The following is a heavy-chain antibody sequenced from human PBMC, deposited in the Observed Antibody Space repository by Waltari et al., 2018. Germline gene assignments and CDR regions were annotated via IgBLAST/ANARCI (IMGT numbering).Heavy chain of an antibody. Sequence: QVQLQESGPGLVKPSETLSLTCTVSGGSISSYYWSWIRQPPGKGLEWIGYIDYSGSTNYNPSLKSRVTISVDTTKNQFSLKLSSVTAADTAVYYCARDNPNYYDSSGYLYYYGMDVWGQGTTVTVSS. CDR1: GGSISSYY. V-gene: IGHV4-59*01. CDR2: IDYSGST. J-gene: IGHJ6*02. CDR3: ARDNPNYYDSSGYLYYYGMDV. D-gene: IGHD3-22*01.